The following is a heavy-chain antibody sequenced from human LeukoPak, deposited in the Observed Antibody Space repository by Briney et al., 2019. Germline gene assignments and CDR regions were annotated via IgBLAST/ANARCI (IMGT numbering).Heavy chain of an antibody. D-gene: IGHD6-19*01. CDR2: ISPSGDRT. J-gene: IGHJ6*02. Sequence: GGSLRLSCAASGFTFTNQPMHWVRQAAGKRLEYVSAISPSGDRTWYADSVKGRFTISRDNSKNTLYFQMGSLRAEDMAVYYCARGDSSSPLYGMDVWGQGTTVTVSS. V-gene: IGHV3-64*02. CDR1: GFTFTNQP. CDR3: ARGDSSSPLYGMDV.